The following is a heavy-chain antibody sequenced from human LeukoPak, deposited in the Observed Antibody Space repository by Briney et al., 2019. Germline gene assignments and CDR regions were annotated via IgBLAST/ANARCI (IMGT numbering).Heavy chain of an antibody. Sequence: SETLSLTCTVSGVSISSSNSYWGWIRQPPGKGLEWIGSIYYSGSTYYNPSLKSRVTISVDTSKNQFSLKLSSVTAADTAVYYCARQSSSWYRENWFDPWGQGTLVTVSS. CDR1: GVSISSSNSY. V-gene: IGHV4-39*01. CDR3: ARQSSSWYRENWFDP. CDR2: IYYSGST. J-gene: IGHJ5*02. D-gene: IGHD6-13*01.